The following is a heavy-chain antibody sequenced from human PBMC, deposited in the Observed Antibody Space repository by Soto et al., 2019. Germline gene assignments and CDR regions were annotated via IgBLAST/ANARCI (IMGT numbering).Heavy chain of an antibody. CDR1: GGSFSGYY. D-gene: IGHD6-19*01. V-gene: IGHV4-34*01. CDR2: INHSGST. Sequence: QVQLQQWGACLLKPSATLSLTCAVYGGSFSGYYWSWIRQPPGKGRAWIGEINHSGSTNYNPSLKSRVTISVDTSKNQFPLKLSSVTAADTAVYYCASVASVAGTLSYWGQGTLVTVSS. CDR3: ASVASVAGTLSY. J-gene: IGHJ4*02.